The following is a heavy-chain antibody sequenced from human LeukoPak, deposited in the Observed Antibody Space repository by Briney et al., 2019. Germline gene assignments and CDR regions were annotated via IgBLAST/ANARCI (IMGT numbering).Heavy chain of an antibody. CDR1: GYTFTGYY. CDR3: ASPHYYDSSGQARGDY. D-gene: IGHD3-22*01. V-gene: IGHV1-2*06. J-gene: IGHJ4*02. CDR2: INPNSGGT. Sequence: GASVKVSRKASGYTFTGYYMHWVRQAPGQGLEWMGRINPNSGGTNYAQKFQGRVTMTRDTSISTAYMELSRLRSDDTAVYYCASPHYYDSSGQARGDYWGQGTLVTVSS.